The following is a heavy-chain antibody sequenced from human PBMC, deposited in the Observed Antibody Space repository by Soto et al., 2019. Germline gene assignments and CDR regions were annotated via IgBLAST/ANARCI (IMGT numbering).Heavy chain of an antibody. CDR1: GYTFTSYA. D-gene: IGHD2-15*01. CDR3: ASNNIVVVVAATYYYGMDV. J-gene: IGHJ6*02. V-gene: IGHV1-69*13. Sequence: ASVKVSFKASGYTFTSYAIHWLRQAPGQGLEWMGGIIPIFGTANYAQKFQGRVTITADESTSTAYMELSSLRSEDTAVYYCASNNIVVVVAATYYYGMDVWGQGTTVTVSS. CDR2: IIPIFGTA.